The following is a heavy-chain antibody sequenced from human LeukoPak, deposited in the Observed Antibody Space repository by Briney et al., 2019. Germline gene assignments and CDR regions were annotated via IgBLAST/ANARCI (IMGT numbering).Heavy chain of an antibody. CDR3: ARGRPRPDY. V-gene: IGHV4-39*01. CDR1: GGSISSSSYY. Sequence: KSSETLSLTCTVSGGSISSSSYYWGWIRQPPGKGLEWIGSIYYSGSTYYNPSLKSRVTISVDTSKNQFSLKLSSVTAADTAVYYGARGRPRPDYWGQGTLVTVSS. J-gene: IGHJ4*02. CDR2: IYYSGST.